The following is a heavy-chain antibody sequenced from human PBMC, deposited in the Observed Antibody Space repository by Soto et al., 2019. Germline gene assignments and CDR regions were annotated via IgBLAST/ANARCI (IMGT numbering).Heavy chain of an antibody. V-gene: IGHV4-4*02. D-gene: IGHD1-7*01. CDR1: SGSFTSNNW. CDR3: ASRDPGTSVDY. CDR2: IYRTGST. Sequence: SETLALSCAVSSGSFTSNNWWTWVRQPPGQGLEWIGEIYRTGSTNYNPSLKSRVTISLDKSENQFSLKVTSLTAADTAVYYCASRDPGTSVDYWGQGTLVTVSS. J-gene: IGHJ4*02.